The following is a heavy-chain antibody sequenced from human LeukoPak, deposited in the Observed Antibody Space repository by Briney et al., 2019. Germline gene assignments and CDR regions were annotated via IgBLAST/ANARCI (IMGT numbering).Heavy chain of an antibody. CDR2: ISSSGNTT. J-gene: IGHJ4*02. D-gene: IGHD6-13*01. V-gene: IGHV3-11*04. Sequence: PGGSLRLSCAASGFTFSDYYMSWIRQAPGKGLECVSYISSSGNTTYHADSVKGRFTISRDNAKNSLYLQMSSLRAEDTAVYYCASGLYSSSWRETFYWGQGTLVTVSS. CDR3: ASGLYSSSWRETFY. CDR1: GFTFSDYY.